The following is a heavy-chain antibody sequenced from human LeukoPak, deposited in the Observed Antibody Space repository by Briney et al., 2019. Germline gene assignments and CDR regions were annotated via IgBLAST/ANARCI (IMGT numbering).Heavy chain of an antibody. CDR3: ARGPAQDYYDSSGYYFDY. J-gene: IGHJ4*02. V-gene: IGHV3-23*01. CDR1: GFTFSSYA. CDR2: ISGSGGST. D-gene: IGHD3-22*01. Sequence: PGGSLRLSCAASGFTFSSYAMSWVRQAPGKGLEWVSAISGSGGSTYYADSVKGRFTISRDNSKNTLYLQMNSLRAEDTAVYYCARGPAQDYYDSSGYYFDYWGQGTLVTVSS.